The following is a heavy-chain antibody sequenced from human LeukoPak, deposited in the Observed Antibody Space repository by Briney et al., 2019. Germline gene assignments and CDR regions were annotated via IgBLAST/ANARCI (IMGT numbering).Heavy chain of an antibody. CDR1: GFTFSDYY. D-gene: IGHD3-16*02. V-gene: IGHV3-11*01. CDR2: ISSSGSTI. J-gene: IGHJ4*02. CDR3: ARAQLPGLSFDY. Sequence: RGSLRLSCAASGFTFSDYYMSWIRQAPGKGLEWVSYISSSGSTIYYADSVKGRFTISRDNAKNSLYLQMNSLRAEDAAVYYCARAQLPGLSFDYWGQGTLVTVSS.